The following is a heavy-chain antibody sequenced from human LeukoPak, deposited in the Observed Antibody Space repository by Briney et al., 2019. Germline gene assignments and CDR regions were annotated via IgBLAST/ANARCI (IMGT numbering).Heavy chain of an antibody. CDR3: ARRGLQTYYGMDV. V-gene: IGHV1-69*02. D-gene: IGHD5-24*01. CDR2: IIPILGIA. CDR1: GGTFSSYT. J-gene: IGHJ6*02. Sequence: SVKVSCKASGGTFSSYTISWVRQAPGQGLEWMGRIIPILGIANYAQEFQGRVTITADKSTSTAYMELSSLRSEDTAVYYCARRGLQTYYGMDVWGQGTTVTVSS.